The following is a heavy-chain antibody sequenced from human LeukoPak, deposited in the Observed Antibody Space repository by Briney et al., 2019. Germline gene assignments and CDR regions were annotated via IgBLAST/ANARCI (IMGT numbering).Heavy chain of an antibody. Sequence: GASVKVSCKASGGTFSSYAISWVRQAPGQGLEWMGGIIPIFGTANYAQKFQGRVTITADESTSTAYMELSSLRSEDTAVCYCARAPNYVWGSYRYNWFDPWGQGTLVTVSS. D-gene: IGHD3-16*02. CDR3: ARAPNYVWGSYRYNWFDP. J-gene: IGHJ5*02. CDR2: IIPIFGTA. V-gene: IGHV1-69*13. CDR1: GGTFSSYA.